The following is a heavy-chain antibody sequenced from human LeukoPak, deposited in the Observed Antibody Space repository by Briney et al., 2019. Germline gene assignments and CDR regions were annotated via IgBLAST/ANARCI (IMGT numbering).Heavy chain of an antibody. CDR1: GFTFSTFA. V-gene: IGHV3-23*01. CDR3: ATYRQVLLPFES. CDR2: IFPSGGEI. J-gene: IGHJ4*02. Sequence: QPGGSLRLSCAASGFTFSTFAMIRVRQPPGKGLEWVSSIFPSGGEIHYADSVRGRFTISRDNSKSTLSLQMNSLRAEDTAIYYCATYRQVLLPFESWGQGTLVTVSS. D-gene: IGHD2-8*02.